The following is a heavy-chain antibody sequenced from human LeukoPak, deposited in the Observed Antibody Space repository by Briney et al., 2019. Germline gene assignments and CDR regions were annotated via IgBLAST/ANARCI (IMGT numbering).Heavy chain of an antibody. V-gene: IGHV3-64*04. J-gene: IGHJ4*02. CDR2: ISRNGGST. CDR3: ARVPSIAAVGIRLDY. CDR1: GFTFSSYA. Sequence: GESLRLSCSASGFTFSSYAMHWVRQAPGKGLEYVSAISRNGGSTYYADSVKGRFTISRDNSKNTLYLQMNSLRAEDTAMYYCARVPSIAAVGIRLDYWGQGTLVTVSS. D-gene: IGHD6-13*01.